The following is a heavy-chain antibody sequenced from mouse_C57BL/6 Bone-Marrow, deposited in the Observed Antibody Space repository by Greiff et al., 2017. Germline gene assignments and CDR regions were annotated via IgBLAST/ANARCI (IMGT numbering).Heavy chain of an antibody. CDR3: ARNRMMVTTYYFDY. Sequence: VQLQESGPGLVQPSQSLSITCTVSGFSLTSYGVHWVRQSPGKGLEWLGVLWSGGSTDYNAAFISRLSISKDNSKSQVFFKMNSLQADDTAIYYCARNRMMVTTYYFDYWGQGTTLTVSS. J-gene: IGHJ2*01. CDR2: LWSGGST. D-gene: IGHD2-3*01. CDR1: GFSLTSYG. V-gene: IGHV2-2*01.